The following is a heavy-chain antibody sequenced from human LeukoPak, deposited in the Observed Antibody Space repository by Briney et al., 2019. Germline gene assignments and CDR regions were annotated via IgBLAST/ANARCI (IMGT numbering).Heavy chain of an antibody. CDR1: GFIFNNYA. J-gene: IGHJ4*02. D-gene: IGHD6-19*01. CDR3: AKDNRRHYTSGPNPDSLH. V-gene: IGHV3-9*01. CDR2: ISWNSGSI. Sequence: GRSLRLSCAGSGFIFNNYAMHWVRQPPGKGLEWVSGISWNSGSIDYADSVKGRFTISRDNAKNSLYLQMNSLRVEDTAFYYCAKDNRRHYTSGPNPDSLHWGQGALVTASS.